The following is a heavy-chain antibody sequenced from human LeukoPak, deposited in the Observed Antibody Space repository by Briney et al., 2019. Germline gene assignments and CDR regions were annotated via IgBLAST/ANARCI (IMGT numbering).Heavy chain of an antibody. D-gene: IGHD6-19*01. CDR1: GFTFSSYA. J-gene: IGHJ6*02. CDR3: AREGTLYSSGWDYYGMDV. Sequence: PGGSLRLSCAASGFTFSSYAIHWVRQAPGKGLEWVAVISYDGNNKYYRDSVKGRFTISRDNSKNTLYLQMNSLRGEDTAVYYCAREGTLYSSGWDYYGMDVWGQGTTVTVSS. CDR2: ISYDGNNK. V-gene: IGHV3-30-3*01.